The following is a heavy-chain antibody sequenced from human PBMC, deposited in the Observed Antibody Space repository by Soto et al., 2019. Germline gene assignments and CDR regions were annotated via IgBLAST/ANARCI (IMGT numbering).Heavy chain of an antibody. V-gene: IGHV3-30-3*01. CDR2: ISYDGSNK. J-gene: IGHJ4*02. CDR1: GFTFSSYA. Sequence: QVQLVESGGGVVQPGRSLRLSCAASGFTFSSYAMHWVRQAPGKGLEWVAAISYDGSNKYYADSVKGRFTISRDNSKNTLYLQMNSLRAEDTAVYYWARESRLDYWGQGTLVTVSS. CDR3: ARESRLDY.